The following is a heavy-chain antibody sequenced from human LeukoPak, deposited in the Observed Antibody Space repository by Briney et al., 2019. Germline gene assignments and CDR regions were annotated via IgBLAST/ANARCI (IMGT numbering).Heavy chain of an antibody. CDR3: ARVFGAGYSDY. Sequence: AASVKVSCKASGYTFTSYAMHWVRQAPGQELGWMGRINPNSGGTNYAQKFQGRVTMTRDTSISTAYTELSSLRSEDTATYYCARVFGAGYSDYWGQGTLVTVSS. V-gene: IGHV1/OR15-1*01. CDR2: INPNSGGT. D-gene: IGHD4/OR15-4a*01. CDR1: GYTFTSYA. J-gene: IGHJ4*02.